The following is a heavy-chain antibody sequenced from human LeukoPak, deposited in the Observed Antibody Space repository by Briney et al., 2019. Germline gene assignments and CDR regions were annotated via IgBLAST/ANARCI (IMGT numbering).Heavy chain of an antibody. J-gene: IGHJ5*02. Sequence: AASVKVSCKASGGTFSSYAISWVRQAPGQGLEWMGGIIPIFGTANYAQKFQGRVTITTDESTGTAYMELSSLRSEDTAVYYCARVPTVTPGFWFDPWGQGTLVTVSS. CDR2: IIPIFGTA. CDR1: GGTFSSYA. V-gene: IGHV1-69*05. D-gene: IGHD4-17*01. CDR3: ARVPTVTPGFWFDP.